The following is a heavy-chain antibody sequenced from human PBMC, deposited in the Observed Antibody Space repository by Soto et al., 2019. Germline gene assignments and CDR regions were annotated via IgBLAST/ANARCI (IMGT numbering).Heavy chain of an antibody. D-gene: IGHD1-1*01. CDR2: ISANNDNT. CDR3: ARDSGTGTPFAH. Sequence: QVQLVQSGGEVKKPGASVKVSCKASGYTLTSYGISWVRQAPGQGLEWMGWISANNDNTNYVQNLQGRVVMSTDTSTSTAYMELRSLTSDDTAVYYCARDSGTGTPFAHWGQGTLVTVSS. V-gene: IGHV1-18*01. J-gene: IGHJ4*02. CDR1: GYTLTSYG.